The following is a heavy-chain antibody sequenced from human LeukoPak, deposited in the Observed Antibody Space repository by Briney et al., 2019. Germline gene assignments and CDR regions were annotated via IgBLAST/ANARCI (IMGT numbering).Heavy chain of an antibody. D-gene: IGHD3-3*01. J-gene: IGHJ4*02. V-gene: IGHV1-46*03. Sequence: ASVKVSCKASGYTFTGYYMHWVRQAPGQGLEWMGWISPSGGSTSYAQKFQGRVTMTRDTSTSTVYMELSSLRSEDTAVYYCARDGSVENLEWPDFDYWGQGTLVTVSS. CDR3: ARDGSVENLEWPDFDY. CDR1: GYTFTGYY. CDR2: ISPSGGST.